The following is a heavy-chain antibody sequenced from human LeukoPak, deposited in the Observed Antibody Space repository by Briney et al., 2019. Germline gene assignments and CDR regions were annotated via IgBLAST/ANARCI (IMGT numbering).Heavy chain of an antibody. CDR3: AREGGQQQLDY. V-gene: IGHV3-30-3*01. CDR1: GFTFSSYA. CDR2: ISYDGSNK. D-gene: IGHD6-13*01. Sequence: PGGSLRLSCAASGFTFSSYAMHWVRQAPGKGLEWVAVISYDGSNKYYADSVKGRFTISRDNSKNTLYLQMNSLRAEDTAVYYCAREGGQQQLDYWGQGTLVTVSS. J-gene: IGHJ4*02.